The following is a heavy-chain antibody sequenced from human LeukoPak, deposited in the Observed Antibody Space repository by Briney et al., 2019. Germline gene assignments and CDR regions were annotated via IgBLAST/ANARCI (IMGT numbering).Heavy chain of an antibody. D-gene: IGHD4-11*01. CDR1: VFTFSTYW. CDR2: INSDGSST. J-gene: IGHJ3*02. V-gene: IGHV3-74*01. Sequence: GGSLRLSCAASVFTFSTYWMHWVRQAPGKGLVCVSRINSDGSSTDYADSVKGRFSISRDNAKTTLYAQMNSLRAEETAMYYCARDKSASNSNAFDIWGQGTMVTVSS. CDR3: ARDKSASNSNAFDI.